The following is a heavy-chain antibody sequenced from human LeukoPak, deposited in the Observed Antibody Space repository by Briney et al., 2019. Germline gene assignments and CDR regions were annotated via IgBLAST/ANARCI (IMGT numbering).Heavy chain of an antibody. CDR1: GFRLGSYS. D-gene: IGHD1-1*01. CDR3: ARVLLERPGIDSFDM. Sequence: PGGSLRLSCGASGFRLGSYSMDGVRQAPGKGLEWVSHINSGSSTIYYADSVKGRFNISRDNAGNSLYLQMNSLRDEDTAVYYCARVLLERPGIDSFDMWGQGTMVTVSS. V-gene: IGHV3-48*02. J-gene: IGHJ3*02. CDR2: INSGSSTI.